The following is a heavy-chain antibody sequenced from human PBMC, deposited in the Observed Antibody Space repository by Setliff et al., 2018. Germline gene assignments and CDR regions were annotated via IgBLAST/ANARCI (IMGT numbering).Heavy chain of an antibody. CDR3: ARLVRYCTRTSCQRTSGAEL. D-gene: IGHD2-2*01. CDR2: INNYNFNT. J-gene: IGHJ4*02. Sequence: ASVKVSCKASGYTFTNYGINWVRQAPGQGLEWMGWINNYNFNTNYPQKFLGRVTMTTDTSTSTAYMELRSLRSDDTAVYYCARLVRYCTRTSCQRTSGAELWGQGTLVTVSS. V-gene: IGHV1-18*01. CDR1: GYTFTNYG.